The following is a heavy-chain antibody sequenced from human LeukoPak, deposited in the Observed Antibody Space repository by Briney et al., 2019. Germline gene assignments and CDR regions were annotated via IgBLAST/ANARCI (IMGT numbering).Heavy chain of an antibody. CDR1: GGSISSYY. V-gene: IGHV4-59*01. J-gene: IGHJ6*02. CDR2: IYYSGST. Sequence: SETLSLTCTVPGGSISSYYWSWIRQPPGKGLEWIGYIYYSGSTNYNPSLKSRVTISVDTSKNPFSLKLSSVTAADTAVYYCARVPSSSGWYGYYYYGMDVWGQGTTVTVSS. D-gene: IGHD6-19*01. CDR3: ARVPSSSGWYGYYYYGMDV.